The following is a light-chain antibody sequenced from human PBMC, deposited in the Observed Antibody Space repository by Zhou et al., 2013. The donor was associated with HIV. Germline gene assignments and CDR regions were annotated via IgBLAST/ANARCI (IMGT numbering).Light chain of an antibody. CDR2: GAF. CDR3: QQYHSWPWT. CDR1: QSIDTH. V-gene: IGKV1-39*01. J-gene: IGKJ1*01. Sequence: DIQMTQSPSSLSTSVDGRVTLTCRSSQSIDTHLNWYQQEPGKAPKLLIYGAFRLQSGVPSRFSGSGSGTDFTLTISSLQPDDFATYYCQQYHSWPWTFGQGTKVEIK.